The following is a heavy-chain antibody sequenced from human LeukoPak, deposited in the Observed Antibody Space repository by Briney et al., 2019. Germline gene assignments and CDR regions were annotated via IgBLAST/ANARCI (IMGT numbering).Heavy chain of an antibody. CDR3: AKNGDRGAYCTGGTCYPYFYYYMDV. D-gene: IGHD2-15*01. CDR1: GFTFSSYG. Sequence: GGSLRLSCAASGFTFSSYGMSWVRQAPGKGLEWVSSTSSTGGTTYYADSVKGRFTISRDNSKNTLYLQMSSLRAEDTAIYYCAKNGDRGAYCTGGTCYPYFYYYMDVWGKGTTVTI. J-gene: IGHJ6*03. CDR2: TSSTGGTT. V-gene: IGHV3-23*01.